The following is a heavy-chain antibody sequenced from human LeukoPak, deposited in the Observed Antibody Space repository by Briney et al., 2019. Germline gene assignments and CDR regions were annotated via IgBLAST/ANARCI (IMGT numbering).Heavy chain of an antibody. J-gene: IGHJ5*02. V-gene: IGHV1-46*01. Sequence: GASVKVSCKAPGYTFTSYYMHWVRQAPGQGLEWMGIINPSGGSTSYAQKSQGRVTMTRDTSISTAYMELSRLRSDDTAVYYCARDQITMVRGVIVSRNWFDPWGQGTLVTVSS. CDR2: INPSGGST. CDR1: GYTFTSYY. D-gene: IGHD3-10*01. CDR3: ARDQITMVRGVIVSRNWFDP.